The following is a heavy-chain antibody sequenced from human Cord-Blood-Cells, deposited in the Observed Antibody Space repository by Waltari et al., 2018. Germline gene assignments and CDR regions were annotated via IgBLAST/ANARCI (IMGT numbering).Heavy chain of an antibody. CDR3: AREPLGY. V-gene: IGHV3-30*04. J-gene: IGHJ4*02. Sequence: QVQLVASGGGVVQPGRSLRLSCAASGFTFSSYAMHWVRQAPGKGLEWVAVISYDGSNKYYADSVKGRFTISRDNSKNTLYLQMNSLRAEDTAVYYCAREPLGYWGQGTLVTVSS. CDR1: GFTFSSYA. CDR2: ISYDGSNK.